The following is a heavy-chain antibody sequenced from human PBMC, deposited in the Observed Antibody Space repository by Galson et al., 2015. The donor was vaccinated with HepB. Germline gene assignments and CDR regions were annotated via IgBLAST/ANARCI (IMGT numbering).Heavy chain of an antibody. V-gene: IGHV3-30*18. D-gene: IGHD1-26*01. CDR2: ISYDGRNQ. CDR3: AKEQRYSESYFDAFYHNGMDA. CDR1: GFTFSNYG. J-gene: IGHJ6*02. Sequence: SLRLSCAASGFTFSNYGMHWVRQAPGKGLEWVAVISYDGRNQYYAESVKGRFTISRENSKNTVFLQMNSLRVEDTAVFYCAKEQRYSESYFDAFYHNGMDAWGQGTTVTGSS.